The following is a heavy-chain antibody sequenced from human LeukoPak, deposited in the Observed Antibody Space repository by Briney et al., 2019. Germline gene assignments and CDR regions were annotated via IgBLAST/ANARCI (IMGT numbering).Heavy chain of an antibody. V-gene: IGHV3-23*01. D-gene: IGHD6-19*01. CDR3: AKGSNGWPHYFDH. CDR2: IGSAGEST. J-gene: IGHJ4*02. CDR1: GFTFNTFA. Sequence: GGSLRLSCAASGFTFNTFAVSWVRQAPGKGLEWISAIGSAGESTYYADSVRGRFTISRDNSRNTLYLQTSSLRVEDTAVYYCAKGSNGWPHYFDHWGQGTLVSVSS.